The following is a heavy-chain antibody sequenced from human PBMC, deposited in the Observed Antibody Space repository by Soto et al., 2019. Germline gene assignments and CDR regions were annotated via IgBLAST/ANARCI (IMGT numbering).Heavy chain of an antibody. Sequence: SVKVSCKASGGTFSSYTISWVRQAPGQGLEWMGRIIPILGIANYAQRFQGRVTITADKSTSTAYMELSSLRSDDTAVYYCARDGYYDSFGHHHLFDSWGQGSPVIVSS. J-gene: IGHJ5*01. CDR2: IIPILGIA. CDR1: GGTFSSYT. CDR3: ARDGYYDSFGHHHLFDS. D-gene: IGHD3-22*01. V-gene: IGHV1-69*04.